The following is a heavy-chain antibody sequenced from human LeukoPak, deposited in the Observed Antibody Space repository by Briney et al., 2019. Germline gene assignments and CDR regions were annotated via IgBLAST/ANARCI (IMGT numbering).Heavy chain of an antibody. CDR3: ARGSSGYYYNY. D-gene: IGHD3-22*01. CDR1: GFPFNSYW. Sequence: PGGSLRLSCAASGFPFNSYWMTWVRQAPGKGLEWVANIKEDGSEKYYVDSVKGRFAISRDNAKNSLFLQMNALRADDTAVYYCARGSSGYYYNYWGQGTLVTVSS. CDR2: IKEDGSEK. V-gene: IGHV3-7*01. J-gene: IGHJ4*02.